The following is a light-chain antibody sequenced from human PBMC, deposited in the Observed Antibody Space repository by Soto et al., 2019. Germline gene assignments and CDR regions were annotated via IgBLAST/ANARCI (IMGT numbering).Light chain of an antibody. CDR3: QSFDSSLKV. J-gene: IGLJ1*01. CDR2: XXS. V-gene: IGLV1-40*01. CDR1: NSNIGAGYD. Sequence: QSVLTQPPSVSGAPGQTVTISCTGSNSNIGAGYDVHWYQQLRGTAPKLLIYXXSNRPSGVPXRXSGSVSGTSASLAITGLLAEDEGDYYCQSFDSSLKVFGTGTKVTVL.